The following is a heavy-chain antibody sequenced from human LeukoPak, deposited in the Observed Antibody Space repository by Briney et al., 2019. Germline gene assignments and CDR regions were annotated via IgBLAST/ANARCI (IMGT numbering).Heavy chain of an antibody. CDR3: ARPYCSGGTCYFDY. Sequence: GGSLRLSCAASGFTLSNHWMHWVRQAPGKGLVWVSRINNDGTITTYADSVRGRFTISRDNAKSTLYLQMDSLRAEDTAVYYCARPYCSGGTCYFDYWGWGTLVTVSS. V-gene: IGHV3-74*01. CDR2: INNDGTIT. D-gene: IGHD2-15*01. J-gene: IGHJ4*02. CDR1: GFTLSNHW.